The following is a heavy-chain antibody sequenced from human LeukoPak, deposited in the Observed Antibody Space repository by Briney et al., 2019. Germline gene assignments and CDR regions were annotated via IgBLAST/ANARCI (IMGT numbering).Heavy chain of an antibody. V-gene: IGHV3-15*01. J-gene: IGHJ4*02. D-gene: IGHD7-27*01. CDR3: ATVLKWGLTSDY. Sequence: GGSLRLSCAASGFTFTNAWMSWVRQAPGKGLEWVGRIKSTTDGGTTDYAAPVKDRFTISRDDSRNTLYLQMNGLKTEDTAVYYCATVLKWGLTSDYWGQGTLVTVSS. CDR2: IKSTTDGGTT. CDR1: GFTFTNAW.